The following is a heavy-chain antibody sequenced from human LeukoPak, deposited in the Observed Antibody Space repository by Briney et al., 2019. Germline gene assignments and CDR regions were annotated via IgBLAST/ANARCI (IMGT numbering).Heavy chain of an antibody. J-gene: IGHJ4*02. Sequence: SETLSLTCSVSGDSISSYYWSWIRQPPGKGLEWIGYIYYSESTNYNPSLKSRVTVSVDTSKNQFSLNLRSVTAADTAVYYCARAGSGWSFDYWGQGTLVTVSA. CDR2: IYYSEST. CDR3: ARAGSGWSFDY. CDR1: GDSISSYY. D-gene: IGHD6-19*01. V-gene: IGHV4-59*01.